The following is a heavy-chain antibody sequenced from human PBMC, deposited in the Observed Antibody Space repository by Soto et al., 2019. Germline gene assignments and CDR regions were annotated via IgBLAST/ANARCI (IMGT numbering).Heavy chain of an antibody. J-gene: IGHJ5*02. V-gene: IGHV2-26*01. D-gene: IGHD6-19*01. CDR3: ARRHLAVAVSPWFDP. CDR2: IDSSGEK. Sequence: QVTLKESGPVLVKPTETLTLRCTVSGLLITDSEMGVSWIRQPPGQPLEWLAHIDSSGEKSSRTFLKSRLAISKDTSKSQIVLTMTNMDPADTATYYCARRHLAVAVSPWFDPWGQGIPVTVSS. CDR1: GLLITDSEMG.